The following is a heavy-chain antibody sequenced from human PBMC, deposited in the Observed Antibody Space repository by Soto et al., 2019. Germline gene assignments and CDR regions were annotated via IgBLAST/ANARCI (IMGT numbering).Heavy chain of an antibody. D-gene: IGHD5-18*01. CDR3: TRDGVRYSYDHYYYYYGIDV. CDR2: IRSKAYGGTT. CDR1: GCNFVDYG. J-gene: IGHJ6*02. V-gene: IGHV3-49*03. Sequence: PGGSLRLSYTASGCNFVDYGVSWFRQDKGKGLEWVGFIRSKAYGGTTEYAASVKGRFTISGDDSKSIAYLQMNSLKTEDTAVYYCTRDGVRYSYDHYYYYYGIDVWGQGTTVTGSS.